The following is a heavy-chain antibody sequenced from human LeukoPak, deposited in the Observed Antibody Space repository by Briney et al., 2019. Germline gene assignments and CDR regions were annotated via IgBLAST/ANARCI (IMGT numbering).Heavy chain of an antibody. J-gene: IGHJ6*02. Sequence: GGSLRLSCAASGFTFSSYAMSWVRQAPGKGLEWVSAISGSGGSTYYADSVKGRFTISRDNSKNTLYLQMNSLRAEDTAVYYCARDTTISGSYYYYGMDVWGQGTTVTASS. D-gene: IGHD3-10*01. V-gene: IGHV3-23*01. CDR2: ISGSGGST. CDR3: ARDTTISGSYYYYGMDV. CDR1: GFTFSSYA.